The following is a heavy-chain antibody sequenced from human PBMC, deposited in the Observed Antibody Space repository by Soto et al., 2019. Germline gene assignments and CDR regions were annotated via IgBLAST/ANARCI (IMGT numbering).Heavy chain of an antibody. CDR1: GFTFSSYS. CDR2: ISSSSSYI. Sequence: PGGSLRLSCAASGFTFSSYSMNWVRQAPGKGLEWVSSISSSSSYIYYADSVKGRFTISRDNAKNSLYLQMNSLRAEDTAVYYCAREDMTTVTTGYYYGMDVWGQGTTVTVSS. D-gene: IGHD4-17*01. CDR3: AREDMTTVTTGYYYGMDV. J-gene: IGHJ6*02. V-gene: IGHV3-21*01.